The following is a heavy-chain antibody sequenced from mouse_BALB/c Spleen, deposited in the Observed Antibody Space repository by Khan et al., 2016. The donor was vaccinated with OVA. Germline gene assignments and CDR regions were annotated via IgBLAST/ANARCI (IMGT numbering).Heavy chain of an antibody. V-gene: IGHV3-2*02. Sequence: EVKLEESGPGLVKPSQSLSLTCTVTGYSFTSDYVWNWIRQLPGNKLEWMGYISYSGTTSYNPSLKSRTSITRDTSKNQFFLQLNSVTSEDTATYDCARQNYYGYAMEYWGQGTSVTVSS. J-gene: IGHJ4*01. CDR2: ISYSGTT. CDR1: GYSFTSDYV. D-gene: IGHD1-1*01. CDR3: ARQNYYGYAMEY.